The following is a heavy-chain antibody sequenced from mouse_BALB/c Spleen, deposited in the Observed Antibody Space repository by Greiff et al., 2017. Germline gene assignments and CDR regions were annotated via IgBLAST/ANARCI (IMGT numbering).Heavy chain of an antibody. V-gene: IGHV2-2*02. CDR1: GFSLTSYG. Sequence: VQLQESGPGLVQPSQSLSITCTVSGFSLTSYGVHWVRQSPGKGLEWLGVIWSGGSTDYNAAFISRLSISKDNSKSQVFFKMNSLQANDTAIYYCARNGPKLGHYAMDYWGQGTSVTVSS. CDR3: ARNGPKLGHYAMDY. D-gene: IGHD4-1*01. CDR2: IWSGGST. J-gene: IGHJ4*01.